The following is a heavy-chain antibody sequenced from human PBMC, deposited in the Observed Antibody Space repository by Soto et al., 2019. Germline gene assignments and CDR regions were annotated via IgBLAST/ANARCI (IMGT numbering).Heavy chain of an antibody. Sequence: RDSRASAGFPFSDYYMIWIRQAPGKGLEWVSYISSSGSTIYYADSVKGRFTISRDNAKNSLYLQMNSLRAEDTAVYYCASGTYYYGSGSYYSPFDYWGQGTLVTVSS. CDR2: ISSSGSTI. CDR1: GFPFSDYY. J-gene: IGHJ4*02. CDR3: ASGTYYYGSGSYYSPFDY. D-gene: IGHD3-10*01. V-gene: IGHV3-11*01.